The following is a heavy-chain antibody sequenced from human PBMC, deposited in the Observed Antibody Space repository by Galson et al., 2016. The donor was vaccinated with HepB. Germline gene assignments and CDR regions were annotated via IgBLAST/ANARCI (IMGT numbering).Heavy chain of an antibody. J-gene: IGHJ4*02. CDR2: INPNGGST. D-gene: IGHD3-9*01. CDR1: GYTFTYYY. CDR3: ARGDYDILTAYYGSAGY. V-gene: IGHV1-46*01. Sequence: SVKVSCKASGYTFTYYYMHWVRQAPGQGLEWMGIINPNGGSTTYAQNFQGRLTMTRDTSTRTVYMELSSLRSDDTAVYYCARGDYDILTAYYGSAGYWGQGTLVTVSS.